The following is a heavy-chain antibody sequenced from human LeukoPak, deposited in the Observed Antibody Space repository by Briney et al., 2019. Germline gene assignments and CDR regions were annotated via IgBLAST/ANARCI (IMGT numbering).Heavy chain of an antibody. CDR2: INPSGGST. D-gene: IGHD3-9*01. CDR1: GYTFTSYY. CDR3: ARGRRTYYDILTGYFTY. J-gene: IGHJ4*02. Sequence: ASVKVSCKASGYTFTSYYMHWVRQAPGHGLEWMGIINPSGGSTSYAQKFQGRVTMTRDTSTSTVYMELSSLRSEDTAVYYCARGRRTYYDILTGYFTYWGQGTLVTVSS. V-gene: IGHV1-46*01.